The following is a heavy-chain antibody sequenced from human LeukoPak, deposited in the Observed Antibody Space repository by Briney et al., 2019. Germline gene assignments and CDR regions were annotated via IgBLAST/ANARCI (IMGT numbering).Heavy chain of an antibody. V-gene: IGHV3-21*01. CDR2: ISSGSSFI. Sequence: GGSLRLSCAASGFTFSTYSMNWVRQAPGKGLEWVSSISSGSSFIYYADSVKGRFTISRDNARNSLFMQMNSLRAEDTAVYYCARESSGYFYWGQGTLVTVSS. CDR1: GFTFSTYS. D-gene: IGHD3-22*01. J-gene: IGHJ4*02. CDR3: ARESSGYFY.